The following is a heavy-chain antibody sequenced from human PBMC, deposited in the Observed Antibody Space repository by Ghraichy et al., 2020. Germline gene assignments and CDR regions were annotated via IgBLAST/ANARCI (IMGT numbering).Heavy chain of an antibody. V-gene: IGHV2-70*01. Sequence: SGPTLVKPTQTLTLTCTFSGFSLSTSGMCVSWIRQPPGKALEWLALIDWDDDKYYSTSLKTRLTISKDTSKNQVVLTMTNMDPVDTATYYCARTYYDFWSGYRARDYYYGMDVWGQGTTVTVSS. CDR2: IDWDDDK. CDR3: ARTYYDFWSGYRARDYYYGMDV. J-gene: IGHJ6*02. D-gene: IGHD3-3*01. CDR1: GFSLSTSGMC.